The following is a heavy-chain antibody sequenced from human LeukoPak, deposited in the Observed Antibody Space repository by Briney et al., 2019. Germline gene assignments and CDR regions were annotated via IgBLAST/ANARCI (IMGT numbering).Heavy chain of an antibody. V-gene: IGHV3-23*01. J-gene: IGHJ4*02. D-gene: IGHD6-13*01. Sequence: GGSLRLSCAASGFTFSSYAMSWVRQAPGKGLEWVSAISGSGGSTYYGDSVKGRFTISRDSSKNTLYLQMNSLRAEDTAVYYCAKTRPLDSSSWSHGDYWGQGTLVTVSS. CDR1: GFTFSSYA. CDR2: ISGSGGST. CDR3: AKTRPLDSSSWSHGDY.